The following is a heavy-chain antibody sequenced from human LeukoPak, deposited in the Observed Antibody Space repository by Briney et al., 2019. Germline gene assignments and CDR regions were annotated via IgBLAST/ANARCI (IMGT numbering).Heavy chain of an antibody. CDR2: IKQDGSEK. V-gene: IGHV3-7*01. J-gene: IGHJ4*02. CDR3: ARFLFKYSPFDY. CDR1: GLTFSSYW. Sequence: GGSLRLSCAASGLTFSSYWMSWVRQAPGKGLEWVANIKQDGSEKYYVDSVKGRFTISRDNAKNSLYLQMNSLRAEDTAVYYCARFLFKYSPFDYWGQGTLVTVSS. D-gene: IGHD6-6*01.